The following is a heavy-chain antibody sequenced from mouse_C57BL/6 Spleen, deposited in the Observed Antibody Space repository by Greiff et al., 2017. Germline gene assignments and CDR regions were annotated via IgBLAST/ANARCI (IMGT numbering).Heavy chain of an antibody. D-gene: IGHD5-5*01. CDR2: INPGSGGT. Sequence: VQLQQSGAELVRPGTSVKVSCKASGYAFTNYLIEWVKQRPGQGLEWIGVINPGSGGTNYNEKFKGKATLTADKSSSTAYMQLSSLTSEDSAVYFCATPYLYAMDYWGQGTSVTVSS. J-gene: IGHJ4*01. V-gene: IGHV1-54*01. CDR1: GYAFTNYL. CDR3: ATPYLYAMDY.